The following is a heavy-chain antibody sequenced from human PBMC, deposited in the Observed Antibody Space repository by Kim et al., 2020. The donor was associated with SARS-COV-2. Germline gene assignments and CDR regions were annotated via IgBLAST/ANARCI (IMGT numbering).Heavy chain of an antibody. J-gene: IGHJ5*02. D-gene: IGHD3-9*01. CDR2: IYHSGST. CDR3: ARRRRYFDWLLLGWFDP. V-gene: IGHV4-4*02. CDR1: GGSISSSNW. Sequence: SETLSLTCAVSGGSISSSNWWSWVRQPPGKGLEWIGEIYHSGSTNYNPSLKSRVTISVDKSKNQFSLKLSSVTAADTAVYYCARRRRYFDWLLLGWFDPWGQGTLVTVSS.